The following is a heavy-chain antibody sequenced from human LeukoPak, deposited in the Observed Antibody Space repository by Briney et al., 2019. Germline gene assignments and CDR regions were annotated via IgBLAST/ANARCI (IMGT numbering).Heavy chain of an antibody. CDR2: IYYSGST. CDR1: GGSISSYY. D-gene: IGHD5/OR15-5a*01. J-gene: IGHJ5*02. Sequence: SETLSLTCTVSGGSISSYYWSWIRQPPGKGLEWIGYIYYSGSTNYNPSLKSRVTISVDTSENQFSLKLSSVTAADTAVYYCAKYVSTGWFDPWGQGTLVTVSS. CDR3: AKYVSTGWFDP. V-gene: IGHV4-59*08.